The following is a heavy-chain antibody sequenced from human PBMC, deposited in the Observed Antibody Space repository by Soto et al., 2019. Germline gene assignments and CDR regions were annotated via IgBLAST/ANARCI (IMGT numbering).Heavy chain of an antibody. D-gene: IGHD6-6*01. J-gene: IGHJ4*02. CDR1: GFTFSSYA. CDR2: ISGSGGST. CDR3: ARGPRVLAPIHSFFDY. Sequence: PGGSLRLSCAASGFTFSSYAMSWVRQASGKGVEWVSAISGSGGSTYYADSVKGRFTISRDNSKNTLYLQMNSLRSDDTAVYYCARGPRVLAPIHSFFDYWGQGTLVTVSS. V-gene: IGHV3-23*01.